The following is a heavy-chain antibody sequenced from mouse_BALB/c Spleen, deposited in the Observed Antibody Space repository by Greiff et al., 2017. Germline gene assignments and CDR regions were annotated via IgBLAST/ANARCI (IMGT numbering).Heavy chain of an antibody. CDR2: INSNGGST. CDR3: ARRITTVDY. CDR1: GFTFSSYG. J-gene: IGHJ2*01. V-gene: IGHV5-6-3*01. D-gene: IGHD1-1*01. Sequence: EVQLQQSGGGLVQPGGSLKLSCAASGFTFSSYGMSWVRQTPDKRLELVATINSNGGSTYYPDSVKGRFTISRDNAKNTLYLQMSSLKSEDTAMYYCARRITTVDYWGQGTTLTVSS.